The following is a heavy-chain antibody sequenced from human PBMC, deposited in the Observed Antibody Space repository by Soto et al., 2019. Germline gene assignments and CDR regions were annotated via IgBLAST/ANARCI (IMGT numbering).Heavy chain of an antibody. D-gene: IGHD5-12*01. CDR1: GASISYGGLS. J-gene: IGHJ4*02. CDR2: ISHLEST. Sequence: SETLSLTCTVSGASISYGGLSWICIRQSSGKGLELIGYISHLESTYFHPSFKSRLTMSIDRTRNQFSLKLSSVTAADMAVYYCARGGGYDSFDYWGQGVLVTVSS. CDR3: ARGGGYDSFDY. V-gene: IGHV4-30-2*06.